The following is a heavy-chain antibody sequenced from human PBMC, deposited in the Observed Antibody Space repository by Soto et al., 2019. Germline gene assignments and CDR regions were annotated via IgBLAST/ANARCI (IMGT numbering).Heavy chain of an antibody. Sequence: WGSLGISCEFSVFTLTSYGMNWVRQAPDKGLEWVSTIGRGGDTYYADSVKGRFTISRDNSKNTLFLQMNSLRAEDTALYFCAKDGTTTGIHYYAMDVWGQGTPVTVSS. CDR3: AKDGTTTGIHYYAMDV. CDR2: IGRGGDT. V-gene: IGHV3-23*01. J-gene: IGHJ6*02. CDR1: VFTLTSYG. D-gene: IGHD1-1*01.